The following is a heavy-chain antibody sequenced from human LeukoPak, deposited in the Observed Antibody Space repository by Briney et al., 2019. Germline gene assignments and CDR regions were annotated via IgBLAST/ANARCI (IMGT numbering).Heavy chain of an antibody. J-gene: IGHJ4*02. CDR3: AKGYHLNGYYGPFHY. Sequence: GGSLRLSCAASGFTFSDYGIHWVRQAPGKGLEWVAVISKDGSNKNYADSLKGRFTISRDNSNDMVYLQMTSLGAEDTAVYYCAKGYHLNGYYGPFHYWGQGTLVTVSS. CDR1: GFTFSDYG. D-gene: IGHD3-9*01. CDR2: ISKDGSNK. V-gene: IGHV3-30*18.